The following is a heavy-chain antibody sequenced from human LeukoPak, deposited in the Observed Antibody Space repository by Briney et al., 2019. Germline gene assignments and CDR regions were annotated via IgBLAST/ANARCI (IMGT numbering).Heavy chain of an antibody. J-gene: IGHJ5*02. V-gene: IGHV3-11*01. CDR3: ARENTVTTGNWFDP. Sequence: PGGSLRLSCAASGFTFSDYYMSWIRQAPGKGLEWVSYISSSGSTIYYADSVKGRFTISRDNAKNSLYLQMNSLRAEDTAVYYCARENTVTTGNWFDPWGQGTLVTVSS. CDR1: GFTFSDYY. D-gene: IGHD4-17*01. CDR2: ISSSGSTI.